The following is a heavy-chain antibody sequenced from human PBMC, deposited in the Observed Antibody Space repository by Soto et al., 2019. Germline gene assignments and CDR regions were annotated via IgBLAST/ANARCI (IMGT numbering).Heavy chain of an antibody. CDR3: ARLIWPHSKSLDP. Sequence: SETLSLTCTVSGGSISSYYWSWIRQPPGKGLEWIGYIYYSGSTNYNPSLKSRVTISVDTSKNQFSLKLSSVTAADTAVYYCARLIWPHSKSLDPCGKATLVTVS. CDR1: GGSISSYY. CDR2: IYYSGST. D-gene: IGHD2-15*01. V-gene: IGHV4-59*08. J-gene: IGHJ5*02.